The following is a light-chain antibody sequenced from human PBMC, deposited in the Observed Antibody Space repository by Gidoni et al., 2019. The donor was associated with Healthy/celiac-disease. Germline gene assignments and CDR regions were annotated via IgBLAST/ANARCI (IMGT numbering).Light chain of an antibody. CDR3: QQYNNWPGT. V-gene: IGKV3-15*01. Sequence: EIVMTQSPATLSVSPGERATLSYRASQSVSSNLAWYQQKPGQAPMLLIYGASNRATGIPARFSGSGYGTEFTLTISSLQSEDFAVYYCQQYNNWPGTFGGGTKVEIK. CDR1: QSVSSN. J-gene: IGKJ4*01. CDR2: GAS.